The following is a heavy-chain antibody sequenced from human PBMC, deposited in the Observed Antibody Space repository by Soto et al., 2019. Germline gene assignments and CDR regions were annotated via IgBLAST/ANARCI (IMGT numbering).Heavy chain of an antibody. CDR2: VYYSGST. J-gene: IGHJ4*02. V-gene: IGHV4-31*03. CDR1: AGSISSGGYS. CDR3: PRGSTSQDY. Sequence: SEALALTCTVSAGSISSGGYSCSWIRRHPGKGREWIGYVYYSGSTCYNASLKGRGTISVDTSKNQLSLKLSSVTAADTAVYYRPRGSTSQDYWGQGTLVTVS. D-gene: IGHD2-2*01.